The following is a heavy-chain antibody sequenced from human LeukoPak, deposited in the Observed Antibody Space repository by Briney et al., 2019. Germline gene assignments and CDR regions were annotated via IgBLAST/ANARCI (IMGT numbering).Heavy chain of an antibody. D-gene: IGHD1-20*01. CDR1: GFTFSSYW. Sequence: PGGSLRLSCAASGFTFSSYWMHWVRQAPGKGLVWVSRINSDGSSTSYADSVKGRFTISRDNAKNTLYLQMNSLRADDTAVYYCARGSDNWNPRDAFDIWGQGTMVTVSS. V-gene: IGHV3-74*01. CDR2: INSDGSST. J-gene: IGHJ3*02. CDR3: ARGSDNWNPRDAFDI.